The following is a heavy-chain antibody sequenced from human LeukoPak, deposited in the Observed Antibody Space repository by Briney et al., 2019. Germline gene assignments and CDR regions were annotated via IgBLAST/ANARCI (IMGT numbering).Heavy chain of an antibody. CDR3: ARDLLYYYDSSGYYYNY. CDR2: INPNSGGT. Sequence: ASVKVSCKASGYTFTGYYMHWVRQTXGXGLEWMGWINPNSGGTNYAQKFQGRVTMXRDTSISTAYMELSRLRSDDTAVYYCARDLLYYYDSSGYYYNYWGQGTLVTVSS. V-gene: IGHV1-2*02. J-gene: IGHJ4*02. CDR1: GYTFTGYY. D-gene: IGHD3-22*01.